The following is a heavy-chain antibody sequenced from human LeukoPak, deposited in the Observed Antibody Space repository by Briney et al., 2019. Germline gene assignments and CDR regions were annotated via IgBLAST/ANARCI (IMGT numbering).Heavy chain of an antibody. CDR3: AREERGSSYGWAFDI. V-gene: IGHV4-61*02. CDR1: GGSISSGSYY. Sequence: NTLETLSLTCTVSGGSISSGSYYWSWIRQPAGKGLEWIGRIYTSGNSNYNPSLKSRVTISVDASKNQFSLKLSSVTAADTALYYCAREERGSSYGWAFDIWGQGTMFTVSS. J-gene: IGHJ3*02. CDR2: IYTSGNS. D-gene: IGHD5-18*01.